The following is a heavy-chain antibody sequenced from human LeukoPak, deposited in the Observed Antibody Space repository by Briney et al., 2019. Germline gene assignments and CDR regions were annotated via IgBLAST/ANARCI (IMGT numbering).Heavy chain of an antibody. V-gene: IGHV3-21*01. D-gene: IGHD3-10*01. Sequence: PGGSLRLSCAASGFTSSNYNMNWVRQAPGKGLEWVSSISSRSNYIYYADSMKGRFTISRDNSKNSLYLQMNSLRAEDTAVYYCARDRSGSYYNPPDYWGQGTLVTVSS. CDR1: GFTSSNYN. J-gene: IGHJ4*02. CDR3: ARDRSGSYYNPPDY. CDR2: ISSRSNYI.